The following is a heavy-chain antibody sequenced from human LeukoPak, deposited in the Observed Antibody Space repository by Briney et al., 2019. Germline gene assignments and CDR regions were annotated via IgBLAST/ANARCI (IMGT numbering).Heavy chain of an antibody. V-gene: IGHV3-74*01. CDR2: TNSDGSDT. CDR3: ARLTYIWNFDDFDI. J-gene: IGHJ3*02. CDR1: GFTFSSYC. D-gene: IGHD1-1*01. Sequence: GGSLRLSCAASGFTFSSYCMHWVRQAPGKGLEWVSRTNSDGSDTSYADSVRGRFTISRDNAKNTLYLQMNSLRAEDTAVYYCARLTYIWNFDDFDIWGQGTMVTVSS.